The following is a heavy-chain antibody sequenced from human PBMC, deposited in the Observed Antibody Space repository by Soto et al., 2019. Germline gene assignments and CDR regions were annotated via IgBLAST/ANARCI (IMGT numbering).Heavy chain of an antibody. CDR1: GGSISSGDYY. J-gene: IGHJ6*02. CDR2: IYYSGST. CDR3: ARDGRSPYYYYSGMDV. Sequence: QVQLQESGPGLVKPSQTLSLTCTVSGGSISSGDYYWSWIRQPPGKGLEWIGYIYYSGSTYYNPSLKSRVTISVDTSKNQFSLKLSSVTAADTAVYYCARDGRSPYYYYSGMDVWGQGTTVTVSS. V-gene: IGHV4-30-4*01.